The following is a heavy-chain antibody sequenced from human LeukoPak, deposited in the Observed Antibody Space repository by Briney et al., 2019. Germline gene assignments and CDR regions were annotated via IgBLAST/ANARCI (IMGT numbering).Heavy chain of an antibody. D-gene: IGHD2-2*01. Sequence: PGGSLRLSCAASGFTFSGSAMHWVRQASGKGLEWVGRIRSKANSYATAYAASVKGRFTISRDDSKNTAYLQMNSLKTEDTAVYYCASVPAAMPYYYYYMDVWGKGTTVTVSS. CDR3: ASVPAAMPYYYYYMDV. V-gene: IGHV3-73*01. CDR2: IRSKANSYAT. CDR1: GFTFSGSA. J-gene: IGHJ6*03.